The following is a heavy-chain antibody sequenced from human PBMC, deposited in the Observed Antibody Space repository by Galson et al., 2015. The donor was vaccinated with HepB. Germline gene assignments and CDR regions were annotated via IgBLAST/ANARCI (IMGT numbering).Heavy chain of an antibody. D-gene: IGHD2-2*02. V-gene: IGHV3-11*06. CDR2: ISPRDGAYT. CDR1: GLTFTDYY. Sequence: SLRLSCAASGLTFTDYYMNWVRQTPGKGLEWISNISPRDGAYTNYAGSVKGRFTISRDNAKNSLFLQMNSLTVDDTAVYFCASCKTFTSASCYNYWGQGTLVTVSS. CDR3: ASCKTFTSASCYNY. J-gene: IGHJ4*02.